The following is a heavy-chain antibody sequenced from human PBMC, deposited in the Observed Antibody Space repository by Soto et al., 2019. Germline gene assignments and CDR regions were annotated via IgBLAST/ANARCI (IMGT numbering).Heavy chain of an antibody. CDR3: AKARKGYSYDY. V-gene: IGHV3-23*01. J-gene: IGHJ4*02. Sequence: LSLTCAASGFTFSSYAMSWVRQAPGKGLEWVSAISGSGGSTYYADSVKGRFTISRDNSKNTLYLQMNSLRAEDTAVYYCAKARKGYSYDYWGQGTLVTVSS. CDR2: ISGSGGST. D-gene: IGHD5-12*01. CDR1: GFTFSSYA.